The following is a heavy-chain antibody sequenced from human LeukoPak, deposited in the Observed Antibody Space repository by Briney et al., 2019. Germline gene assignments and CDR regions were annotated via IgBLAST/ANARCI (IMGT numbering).Heavy chain of an antibody. Sequence: SETLSLTCAVYGGSFSGYYWSWIRQPPGKGLEWIGEINHSGSTNYSPSLKSRVTISVDTSKNQFSLKLSSVTAADTAVYYCARGPGYSSGWYWFDPWGQGTLVTVSS. V-gene: IGHV4-34*01. CDR3: ARGPGYSSGWYWFDP. D-gene: IGHD6-19*01. CDR1: GGSFSGYY. J-gene: IGHJ5*02. CDR2: INHSGST.